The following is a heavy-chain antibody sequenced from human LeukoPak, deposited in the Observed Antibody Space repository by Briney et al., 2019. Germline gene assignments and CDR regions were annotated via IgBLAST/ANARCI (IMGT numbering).Heavy chain of an antibody. J-gene: IGHJ4*02. CDR3: ARDIGNSGFNLDY. D-gene: IGHD5-12*01. CDR1: GFTFSSYA. V-gene: IGHV3-33*08. Sequence: GGSLRLSCAASGFTFSSYAMHWVRQAPGKVVEWVAVIWHDGGRKEYADSVRGRFTISRDNSNLYLQMNSLRAEDTAIYYCARDIGNSGFNLDYWGQGTPVTVSS. CDR2: IWHDGGRK.